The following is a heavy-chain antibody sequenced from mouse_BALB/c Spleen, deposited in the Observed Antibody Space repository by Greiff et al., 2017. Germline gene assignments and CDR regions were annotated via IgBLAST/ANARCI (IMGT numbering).Heavy chain of an antibody. CDR2: ISYSGST. CDR3: ARRGGYRGYFDY. Sequence: EVHLVESGPGLVKPSQSLSLTCTVTGYSITSDYAWNWIRQFPGNKLEWMGYISYSGSTSYNPSLKSRISITRDTSKNQFFLQLNSVTTEDTATYYSARRGGYRGYFDYWGQGTTLTVSS. D-gene: IGHD2-2*01. V-gene: IGHV3-2*02. CDR1: GYSITSDYA. J-gene: IGHJ2*01.